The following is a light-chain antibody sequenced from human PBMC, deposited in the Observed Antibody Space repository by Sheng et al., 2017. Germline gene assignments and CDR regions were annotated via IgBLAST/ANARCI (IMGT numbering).Light chain of an antibody. V-gene: IGKV3-20*01. J-gene: IGKJ2*04. CDR1: QSVSSSY. CDR3: QSLSS. Sequence: EIVLTQSPGTLSLSPGERATLSCRASQSVSSSYLAWYQQKPGQAPRLLIYGASSRATGIPDRFSGSGSGTDFTLTISRLEPEDFAVYYCQSLSSFGQGTKLEIK. CDR2: GAS.